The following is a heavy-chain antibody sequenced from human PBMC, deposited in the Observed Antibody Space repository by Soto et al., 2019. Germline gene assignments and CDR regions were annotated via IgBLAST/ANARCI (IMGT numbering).Heavy chain of an antibody. CDR1: GGTFSSYA. D-gene: IGHD3-10*01. J-gene: IGHJ6*02. V-gene: IGHV1-69*13. CDR2: IIPIFGTA. Sequence: SVKVSCKASGGTFSSYAISWVRQAPGQGLEWMGGIIPIFGTANYAQKFQGRVTITADESTSTAYMELSSLRSEDTAVYYCARLDGSGCYYPRGMDVWGQGTTVTVSS. CDR3: ARLDGSGCYYPRGMDV.